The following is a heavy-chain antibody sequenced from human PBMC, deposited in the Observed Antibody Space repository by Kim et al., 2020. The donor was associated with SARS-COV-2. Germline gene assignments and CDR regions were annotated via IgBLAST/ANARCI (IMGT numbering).Heavy chain of an antibody. CDR1: GFSFRSYS. J-gene: IGHJ4*02. CDR3: ARGRDNFDY. Sequence: GGSLRLSCVASGFSFRSYSMNWVRQAPGKGLEWVSCISSSSSTIYYADSVKGRFTISRDNAKNSLYLQMNSLRDEDKAVYYCARGRDNFDYWGQGTLVTVSS. V-gene: IGHV3-48*02. CDR2: ISSSSSTI.